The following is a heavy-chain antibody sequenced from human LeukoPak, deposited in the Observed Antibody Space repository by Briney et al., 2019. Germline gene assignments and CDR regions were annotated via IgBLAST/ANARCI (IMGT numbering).Heavy chain of an antibody. Sequence: PSETLSLTCAVYGGSFSGFYWSWVRQSPGKGLEWIAEINCSGNTNYNPSLKSRVTILIDTSKNQFSLKLNSLTAADTAMYFCARGGYYDSSGYSAAEYFQHWGQGTLVTVSS. CDR2: INCSGNT. D-gene: IGHD3-22*01. CDR3: ARGGYYDSSGYSAAEYFQH. J-gene: IGHJ1*01. CDR1: GGSFSGFY. V-gene: IGHV4-34*01.